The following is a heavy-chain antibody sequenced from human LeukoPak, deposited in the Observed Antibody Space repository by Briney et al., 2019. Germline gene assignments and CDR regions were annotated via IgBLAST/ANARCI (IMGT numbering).Heavy chain of an antibody. CDR2: INPNSGGT. D-gene: IGHD3-22*01. V-gene: IGHV1-2*02. J-gene: IGHJ6*02. CDR1: GYTFTGYY. CDR3: ARVVVRRGYYYYYGMDV. Sequence: ASVKVSCKASGYTFTGYYMHWVRQAPGQGLEWMGWINPNSGGTNYAQKFQGRVTMTRDTSICTAYMELSRLRSDDTAVYYCARVVVRRGYYYYYGMDVWGQGTTVTVSS.